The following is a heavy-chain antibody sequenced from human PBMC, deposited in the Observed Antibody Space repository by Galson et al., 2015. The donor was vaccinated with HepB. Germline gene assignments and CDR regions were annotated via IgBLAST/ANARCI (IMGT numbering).Heavy chain of an antibody. J-gene: IGHJ4*02. D-gene: IGHD3-10*01. V-gene: IGHV2-5*02. CDR2: IYWDDDK. Sequence: PALVKPPQTLTLTCTFSGFSLRTSGVGVGWIRQPPGKALEWLALIYWDDDKRYSPSLKSRLTITKDTSKNQVVLTMTNMDPVDTATYYCAHSGPFGEFDYWGQGTLVTVSS. CDR3: AHSGPFGEFDY. CDR1: GFSLRTSGVG.